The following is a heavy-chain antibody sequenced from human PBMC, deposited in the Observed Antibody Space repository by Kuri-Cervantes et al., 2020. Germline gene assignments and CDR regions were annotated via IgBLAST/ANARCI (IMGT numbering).Heavy chain of an antibody. CDR2: INPGGGST. J-gene: IGHJ6*02. V-gene: IGHV1-46*01. Sequence: ASVKVSCKASGYTFTSYYMHWVRQAPGQGLEWMGIINPGGGSTSYAQKFQGRVTMTRDTSTSTVYMELSSLRSEDTAVYYCARELANGVWLPLYYYYGMDVWGQGTTVTVSS. CDR1: GYTFTSYY. D-gene: IGHD2-8*01. CDR3: ARELANGVWLPLYYYYGMDV.